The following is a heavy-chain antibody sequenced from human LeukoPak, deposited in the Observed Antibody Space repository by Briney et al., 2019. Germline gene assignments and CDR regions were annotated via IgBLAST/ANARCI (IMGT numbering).Heavy chain of an antibody. D-gene: IGHD3-22*01. CDR2: IQDDGATT. CDR3: ATQSITLVVVISPFDY. Sequence: GGSLRLSCAASGFTFSTFPMHWVRRAPGKGLEWVALIQDDGATTNYADSVRGRLTISRDNSKSTVYLQMNSLKPDDTAVYYCATQSITLVVVISPFDYWGQGTLVTVSS. CDR1: GFTFSTFP. J-gene: IGHJ4*02. V-gene: IGHV3-30*02.